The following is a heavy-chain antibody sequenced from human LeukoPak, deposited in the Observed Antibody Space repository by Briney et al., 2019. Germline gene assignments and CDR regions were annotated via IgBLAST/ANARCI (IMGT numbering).Heavy chain of an antibody. CDR1: GGSISNYY. CDR2: IYYSGST. CDR3: ARHTRSWFGP. Sequence: PSETLSLTCTVSGGSISNYYWSWIRQSPGMGLEWIGYIYYSGSTNYNPSLQSRVTISVDTPKNQISLNLSSVTAADTAVYYCARHTRSWFGPWGQGTLVTVSS. V-gene: IGHV4-59*08. J-gene: IGHJ5*02.